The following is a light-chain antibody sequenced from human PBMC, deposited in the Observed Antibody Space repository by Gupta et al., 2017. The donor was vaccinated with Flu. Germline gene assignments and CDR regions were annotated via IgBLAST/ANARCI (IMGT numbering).Light chain of an antibody. V-gene: IGLV1-44*01. CDR2: ANN. CDR3: ATWIDALSGPV. CDR1: SSIGSVT. Sequence: SSIGSVTVDWYQQVPGMAPKLLIFANNQRPAGVPGRFSGSKSGTSASLAISGLQPEDEGDYYCATWIDALSGPVFGGGTKLVVL. J-gene: IGLJ2*01.